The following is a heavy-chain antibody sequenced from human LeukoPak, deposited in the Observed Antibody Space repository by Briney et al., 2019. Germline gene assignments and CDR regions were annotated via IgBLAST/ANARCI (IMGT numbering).Heavy chain of an antibody. CDR1: GFTFSSYA. J-gene: IGHJ4*02. D-gene: IGHD3-10*01. CDR3: ASTYASGSYPFDY. Sequence: GGSLRLSCAASGFTFSSYAMHWVRQAPGKGLEWVAVISYDGSNKYYADSVKGRFTISRDNSKNTLYLQMNSLRAEDRAVYYCASTYASGSYPFDYWGQGTLVTVSS. V-gene: IGHV3-30*04. CDR2: ISYDGSNK.